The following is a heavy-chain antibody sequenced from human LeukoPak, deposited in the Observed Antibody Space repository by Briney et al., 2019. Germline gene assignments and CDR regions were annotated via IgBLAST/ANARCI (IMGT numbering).Heavy chain of an antibody. J-gene: IGHJ4*02. D-gene: IGHD4-17*01. V-gene: IGHV3-11*06. CDR1: GFPFSAYS. Sequence: GGSLRLSCAASGFPFSAYSMNWVRQAPGKGLEWISYIGISSGNTKYADSVKGRFTISGDNAKNSLYLQMNSLRVEDTAVYYCARDHDYAFDNWGQGTLVTVSS. CDR3: ARDHDYAFDN. CDR2: IGISSGNT.